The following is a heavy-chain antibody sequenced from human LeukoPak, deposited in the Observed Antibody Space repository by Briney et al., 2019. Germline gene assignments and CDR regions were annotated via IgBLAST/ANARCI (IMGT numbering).Heavy chain of an antibody. J-gene: IGHJ4*02. CDR3: AKDQNTAMVTGLDY. CDR1: GFTFSSYG. Sequence: GGTLRLSCAASGFTFSSYGMSWVRQAPGKGLEWVSAISGSGGSTYYADSVKGRFTISRDNSKITLYLRMNSLRAEDTAVYYCAKDQNTAMVTGLDYWGQGTLVTVSS. D-gene: IGHD5-18*01. V-gene: IGHV3-23*01. CDR2: ISGSGGST.